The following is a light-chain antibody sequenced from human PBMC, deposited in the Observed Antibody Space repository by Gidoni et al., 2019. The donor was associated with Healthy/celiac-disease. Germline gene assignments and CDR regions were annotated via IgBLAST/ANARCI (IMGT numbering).Light chain of an antibody. Sequence: EIVMTQSPATLSVSPGTRATLSCTTSQSVSSKLAWYQQKPGQAPRLLIYGASTRATSIPARFSGSGSGTEFTLTISSLQSEDFAVYYWQQYNNWPPWTFXXXTKVEIK. CDR1: QSVSSK. CDR2: GAS. J-gene: IGKJ1*01. V-gene: IGKV3-15*01. CDR3: QQYNNWPPWT.